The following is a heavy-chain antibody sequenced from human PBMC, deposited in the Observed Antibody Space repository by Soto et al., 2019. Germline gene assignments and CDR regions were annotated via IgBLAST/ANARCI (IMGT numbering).Heavy chain of an antibody. CDR3: AKFVLDYGGNWRNFDY. CDR2: ISGSGGST. J-gene: IGHJ4*02. D-gene: IGHD4-17*01. CDR1: GFTFSSYA. V-gene: IGHV3-23*01. Sequence: EVQLLESGGGLVQPGGSLRLSCAASGFTFSSYAMSWVRQAPGKGLEWVSAISGSGGSTYYADSVKGRFTISRDNSKKTLYLQMNSLRAEDTAVYYCAKFVLDYGGNWRNFDYWGQGTLVTVSS.